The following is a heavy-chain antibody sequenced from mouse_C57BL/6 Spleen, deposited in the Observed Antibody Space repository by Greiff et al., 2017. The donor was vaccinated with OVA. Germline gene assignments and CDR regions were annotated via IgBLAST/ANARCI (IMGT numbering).Heavy chain of an antibody. D-gene: IGHD2-10*01. V-gene: IGHV1-69*01. Sequence: QVQLQQPGAELVMPGASVKLSCKASGYTFTSYWMHWVKQRPGQGLEWIGEIDPSDSYTNYNQKFKGKSTLTVDKSSSTAYRQLSSLTSEDSAVYYCARAYYGNSYYFDYRAKAPLSQSPQ. CDR1: GYTFTSYW. CDR2: IDPSDSYT. J-gene: IGHJ2*01. CDR3: ARAYYGNSYYFDY.